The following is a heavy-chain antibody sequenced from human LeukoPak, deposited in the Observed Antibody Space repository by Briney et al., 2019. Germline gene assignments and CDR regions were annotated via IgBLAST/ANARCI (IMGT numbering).Heavy chain of an antibody. CDR3: ARVDIVATIEAFDI. CDR2: IKQDGSEK. J-gene: IGHJ3*02. V-gene: IGHV3-7*04. CDR1: GFTFSSYW. D-gene: IGHD5-12*01. Sequence: GGSLRLSCAASGFTFSSYWMSWVRQAPGKGLEWLANIKQDGSEKYYVDSVKGRFTISRDNAKNSLYLQMNSLRAEDTAVYYCARVDIVATIEAFDIWGQGTMVTVSS.